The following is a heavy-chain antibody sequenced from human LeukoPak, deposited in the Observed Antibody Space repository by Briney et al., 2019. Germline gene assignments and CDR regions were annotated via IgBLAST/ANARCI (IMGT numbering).Heavy chain of an antibody. V-gene: IGHV3-23*01. CDR2: ISGSGGST. Sequence: GGSLRLSCAASGFSASANYMTWVRQAPGKGLEWVSAISGSGGSTYYADSVKGRFTISRDNSKNTLYLQMNSLRAEDTAVYYCAKDPAAAGTSVRYFDYWGQGTLVTVSS. CDR3: AKDPAAAGTSVRYFDY. CDR1: GFSASANY. D-gene: IGHD6-13*01. J-gene: IGHJ4*02.